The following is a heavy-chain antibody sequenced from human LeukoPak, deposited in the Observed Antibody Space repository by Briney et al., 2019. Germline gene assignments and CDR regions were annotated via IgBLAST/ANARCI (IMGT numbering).Heavy chain of an antibody. J-gene: IGHJ5*02. Sequence: SVKVSCKASGGTFSSYAISWVRQAPGQGLEWMGRIIPIFGIANYAQKFQGRVTITADKSTSTAYMELSSLRSEDTAVYYCAPYGTTSNWFDPWGQGTLVTVSS. CDR1: GGTFSSYA. CDR3: APYGTTSNWFDP. D-gene: IGHD1-1*01. CDR2: IIPIFGIA. V-gene: IGHV1-69*04.